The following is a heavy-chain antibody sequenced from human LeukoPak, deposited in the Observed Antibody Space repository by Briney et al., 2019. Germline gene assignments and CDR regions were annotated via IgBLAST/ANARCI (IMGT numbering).Heavy chain of an antibody. J-gene: IGHJ4*02. CDR1: GFTFSSYA. D-gene: IGHD3-22*01. V-gene: IGHV3-30-3*01. Sequence: GGSLRLSCAASGFTFSSYAMHWVRQAPGKGLEWVAVISYDGSNKYYADSVKGRSTISRDNSKNTLYLQMNSLRAEDTAVYYCARAHSSGYPPNDYWGQGTLVTVSS. CDR2: ISYDGSNK. CDR3: ARAHSSGYPPNDY.